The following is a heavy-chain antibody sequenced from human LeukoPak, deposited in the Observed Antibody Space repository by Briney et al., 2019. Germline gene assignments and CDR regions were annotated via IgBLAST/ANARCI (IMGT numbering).Heavy chain of an antibody. CDR1: GGSISSYY. CDR2: IYYSGST. V-gene: IGHV4-59*01. CDR3: AREGMAVGFARFPTFNY. D-gene: IGHD6-19*01. J-gene: IGHJ4*02. Sequence: SETLSLTCTVSGGSISSYYWNWIRQSPGRGLEWIGDIYYSGSTNYNPSLKSRVTISVDTSKNQFSLRLTSVTAADTAVYYCAREGMAVGFARFPTFNYWGQGTLVTVSS.